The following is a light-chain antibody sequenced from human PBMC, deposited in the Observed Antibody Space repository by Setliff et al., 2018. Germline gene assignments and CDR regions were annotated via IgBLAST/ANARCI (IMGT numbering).Light chain of an antibody. J-gene: IGLJ1*01. CDR1: SSDVGGYNY. CDR2: EVS. V-gene: IGLV2-14*01. CDR3: SSYSGSSTLV. Sequence: QSVLTQPASVSGSPGQSITISCTGTSSDVGGYNYVSWYQQHPGKAPKLTIYEVSDRPSGVSNRFSGPRSGNTASLTISGLQAEDEADYYCSSYSGSSTLVFGTGTKVTVL.